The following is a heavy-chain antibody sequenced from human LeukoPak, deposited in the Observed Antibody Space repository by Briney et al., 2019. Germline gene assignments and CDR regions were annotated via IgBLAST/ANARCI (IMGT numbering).Heavy chain of an antibody. D-gene: IGHD5-12*01. CDR2: ISSSSSYI. V-gene: IGHV3-21*01. Sequence: GGSLRLSCAASGFTFSSYSMNWVRQAPGKGLEWVSSISSSSSYIYYADSVKGRFTISRDNAKNSLYLQMNSLRAEDTAVYYCARDSNIVATIIVRPFDYWGQGTLVTVSS. CDR1: GFTFSSYS. CDR3: ARDSNIVATIIVRPFDY. J-gene: IGHJ4*02.